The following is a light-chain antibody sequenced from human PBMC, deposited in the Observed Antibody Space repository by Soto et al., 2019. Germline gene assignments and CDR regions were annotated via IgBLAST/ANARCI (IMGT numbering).Light chain of an antibody. V-gene: IGLV2-14*01. CDR1: SSGVGGYNY. Sequence: QSALTQPASVSGSPGQSITISCTGTSSGVGGYNYVSWYQQHPGKAPKLMIYDVSNRPSGVSNRFSGSKSGNTASVTISGLQAEDEADYYCSSYTSSSTRVFGTGTKVIVL. CDR3: SSYTSSSTRV. J-gene: IGLJ1*01. CDR2: DVS.